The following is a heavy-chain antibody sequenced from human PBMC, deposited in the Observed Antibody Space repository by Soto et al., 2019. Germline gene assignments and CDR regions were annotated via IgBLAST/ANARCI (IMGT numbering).Heavy chain of an antibody. CDR2: IIPIFGTA. D-gene: IGHD1-26*01. J-gene: IGHJ4*02. Sequence: GASVKVSCKASGGTFSSYAISWVRQAPGQGLEWMGGIIPIFGTANYAQKFQGRVTITADESTSTAYMELSSLRSEDTAVYYCAAPIRRLGGYFDYWGQGTLVTVSS. CDR3: AAPIRRLGGYFDY. CDR1: GGTFSSYA. V-gene: IGHV1-69*13.